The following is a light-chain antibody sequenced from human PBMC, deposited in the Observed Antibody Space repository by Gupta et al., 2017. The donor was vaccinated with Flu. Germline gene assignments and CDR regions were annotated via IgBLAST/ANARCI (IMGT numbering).Light chain of an antibody. J-gene: IGKJ5*01. CDR3: QQRDSWPRT. V-gene: IGKV3-11*01. CDR2: DAS. Sequence: EIVLTQSPATLSLSPGERATLSCSASQSVSTYLAWYQQKPDQAPRLLIYDASNRATDIPARFSGSGSGTDFTLTINNLEPEDFAAYYCQQRDSWPRTFGQGTRLEIK. CDR1: QSVSTY.